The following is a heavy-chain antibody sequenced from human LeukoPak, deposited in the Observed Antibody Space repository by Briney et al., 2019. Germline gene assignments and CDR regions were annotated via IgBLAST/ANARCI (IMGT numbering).Heavy chain of an antibody. CDR2: IYYSGST. J-gene: IGHJ5*02. CDR1: GGSISSYY. Sequence: PSETLSLTCTVSGGSISSYYWSWIRQPPGKGLEWIGYIYYSGSTNYNPSLKSRVTISVDTSKNQFFLKLSSVTAADTAVYYCARGGNWDWFDPWGQGTLVTVSS. V-gene: IGHV4-59*01. D-gene: IGHD7-27*01. CDR3: ARGGNWDWFDP.